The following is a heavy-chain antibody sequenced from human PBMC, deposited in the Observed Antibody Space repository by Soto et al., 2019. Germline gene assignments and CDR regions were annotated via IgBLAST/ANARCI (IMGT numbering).Heavy chain of an antibody. Sequence: PSETLSLTCTVSGGSISSGGYYWSWIRQHPGKGLEWIGYIYYSGSTYYNPSLKSRVTISVDTSKNQFSLKLSSVTAADTAVYYCARRRETTVTSIYMDVWGKGTTVTVSS. CDR2: IYYSGST. CDR1: GGSISSGGYY. D-gene: IGHD4-17*01. CDR3: ARRRETTVTSIYMDV. V-gene: IGHV4-31*03. J-gene: IGHJ6*03.